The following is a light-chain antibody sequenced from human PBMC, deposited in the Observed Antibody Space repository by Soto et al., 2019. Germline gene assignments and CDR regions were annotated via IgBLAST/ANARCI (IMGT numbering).Light chain of an antibody. CDR2: DAS. J-gene: IGKJ4*01. V-gene: IGKV3-11*01. CDR3: QQRSNWPSLT. CDR1: QSVSSY. Sequence: EIVLTLSPSTLYFSPVGRATLSFMASQSVSSYLAWYQQKPGQAPRLLIYDASNRATGIPARFSGSGSGTDFTLTISSLEPEDCAVYYCQQRSNWPSLTCGGGTKVDTK.